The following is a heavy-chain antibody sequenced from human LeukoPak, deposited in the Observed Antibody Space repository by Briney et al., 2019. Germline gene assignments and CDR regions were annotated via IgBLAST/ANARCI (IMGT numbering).Heavy chain of an antibody. D-gene: IGHD3-10*01. CDR1: GYTFTSYA. CDR3: ARSTELWFGESYANWFDP. CDR2: INAGNGNT. Sequence: GASVKVSCKASGYTFTSYAMHWVRQAPGQRLEWMGWINAGNGNTKYSQKFQGRVTITRDTSASTVYMELSSLRSEDTAVYYCARSTELWFGESYANWFDPWGQGTLVTVSS. J-gene: IGHJ5*02. V-gene: IGHV1-3*01.